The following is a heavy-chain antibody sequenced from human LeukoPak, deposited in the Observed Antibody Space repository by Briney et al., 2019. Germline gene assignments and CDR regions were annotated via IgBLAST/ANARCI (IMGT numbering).Heavy chain of an antibody. CDR2: ISYDGSNK. Sequence: GGSLRLSRAASGFTFSSYGMHWVRQAPGKGLEWVAVISYDGSNKYYADSVKGRFTISRDNSKNTLYLQMDSLRAEDTAVYYCARWYSSSWRIIDYWGQGTLVTVSS. CDR3: ARWYSSSWRIIDY. V-gene: IGHV3-30*19. J-gene: IGHJ4*02. CDR1: GFTFSSYG. D-gene: IGHD6-13*01.